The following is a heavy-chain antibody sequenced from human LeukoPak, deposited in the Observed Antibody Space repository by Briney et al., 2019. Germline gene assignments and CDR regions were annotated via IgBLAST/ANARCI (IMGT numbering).Heavy chain of an antibody. CDR1: GFTFSSYL. J-gene: IGHJ4*02. CDR2: INIDGGST. D-gene: IGHD4-23*01. V-gene: IGHV3-74*01. CDR3: ARDPVLDDYGGNSPY. Sequence: PGGSLRLSCAASGFTFSSYLMHWVRQAPGKGLVLVSRINIDGGSTTYADSVKGRFTISRNNAKNTLYLQMNSLRAEDTAVYYCARDPVLDDYGGNSPYWGQGTLVTVSS.